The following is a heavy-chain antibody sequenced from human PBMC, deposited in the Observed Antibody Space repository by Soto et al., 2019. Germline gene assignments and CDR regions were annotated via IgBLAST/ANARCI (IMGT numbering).Heavy chain of an antibody. CDR2: INPNTGGT. Sequence: QVQLVQSGAEVKNTGASVKVSCKTSGYTFTAYYMHWVRQAPGQGLEWMGWINPNTGGTNYAQKFQGWVTMTRDTSISTAYMELSRLRSDDTAVYYCARGRRDIGGYYGDYFDYWGQGSLVTVSS. D-gene: IGHD3-22*01. CDR1: GYTFTAYY. V-gene: IGHV1-2*04. CDR3: ARGRRDIGGYYGDYFDY. J-gene: IGHJ4*02.